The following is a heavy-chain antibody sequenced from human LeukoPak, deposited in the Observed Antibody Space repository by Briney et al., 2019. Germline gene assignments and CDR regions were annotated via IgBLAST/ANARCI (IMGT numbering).Heavy chain of an antibody. J-gene: IGHJ4*02. CDR3: ARDLAEWGY. CDR1: GFTFSTYS. V-gene: IGHV3-48*01. CDR2: ISSGGTTT. Sequence: HPGGSLRLSCVASGFTFSTYSINWVRHAPGKGLEWISYISSGGTTTYYADSVKGRFTISRDNAKNSLLLQMNSLRAEDTAMYYCARDLAEWGYWGQGTLVTVSS. D-gene: IGHD3-3*01.